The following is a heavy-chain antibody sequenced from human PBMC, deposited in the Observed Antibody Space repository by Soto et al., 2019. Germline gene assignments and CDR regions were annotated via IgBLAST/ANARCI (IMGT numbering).Heavy chain of an antibody. CDR2: IYPGDSDT. D-gene: IGHD4-17*01. V-gene: IGHV5-51*01. CDR1: GYSFTSYW. CDR3: VRHTVNGRYYYYGMDV. J-gene: IGHJ6*02. Sequence: GESLKISCKGSGYSFTSYWIGWVRQMPGKGLEWMGIIYPGDSDTRYSPSFQGQVTISADKSISTAYLQWSSLKASDTAMYYCVRHTVNGRYYYYGMDVWGQGTTVTVSS.